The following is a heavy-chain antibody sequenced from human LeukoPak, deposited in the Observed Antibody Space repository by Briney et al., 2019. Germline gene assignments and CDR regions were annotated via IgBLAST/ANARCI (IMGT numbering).Heavy chain of an antibody. CDR3: ARLGFSNSGSYLAPSDY. D-gene: IGHD1-26*01. J-gene: IGHJ4*02. CDR1: GGSISTYY. V-gene: IGHV4-59*01. CDR2: IHYSGGA. Sequence: SETLSLTCTVSGGSISTYYWSWIRQPPGKGLEWIGYIHYSGGAIYNPSLKSRVTISVDTSKNQFSLKLNSVTAADTAIYYCARLGFSNSGSYLAPSDYWGQGTLVTVSS.